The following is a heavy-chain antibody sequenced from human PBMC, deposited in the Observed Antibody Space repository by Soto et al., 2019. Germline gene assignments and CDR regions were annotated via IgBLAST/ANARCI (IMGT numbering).Heavy chain of an antibody. V-gene: IGHV3-30*18. CDR3: AKVGHGSGKGLDY. Sequence: QVQLVESGGGVVQPGRSLRLSCAASGFTFSTYGMHWVRQAPGKGLEWLAARSYDGSDKYYADSVKGRFTISRDNSKKTLYLQMNSLRPEDTAVYYCAKVGHGSGKGLDYWGQGTLVTVSS. J-gene: IGHJ4*02. D-gene: IGHD3-10*01. CDR2: RSYDGSDK. CDR1: GFTFSTYG.